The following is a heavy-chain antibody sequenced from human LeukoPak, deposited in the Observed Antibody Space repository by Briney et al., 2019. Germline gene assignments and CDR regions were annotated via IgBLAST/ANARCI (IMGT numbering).Heavy chain of an antibody. V-gene: IGHV3-23*01. J-gene: IGHJ4*02. D-gene: IGHD3-22*01. Sequence: QPGGSLRLSCAASGFTFSIYAMSWVRQAPGKGLEWVSAISGSGGTAYYADSVKGRFTISRDNSKNTLYLQMNSLRADDTAVYYCAKKGYYDGSGYYMYYFDHWGQGTLVTVSS. CDR3: AKKGYYDGSGYYMYYFDH. CDR1: GFTFSIYA. CDR2: ISGSGGTA.